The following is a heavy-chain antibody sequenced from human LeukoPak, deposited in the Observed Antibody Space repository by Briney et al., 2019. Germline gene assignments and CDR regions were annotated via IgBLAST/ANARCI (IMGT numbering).Heavy chain of an antibody. CDR1: GYSLTSYR. Sequence: GESLQISSPGSGYSLTSYRTGGVGQMPGKGLEWMGIIYPGDSDTRYSPSFQGQVTISADKSISTAYLQWSSLKASDTAMCYCAKRACGSLRGVDVWGQGTTVTVSS. V-gene: IGHV5-51*01. CDR3: AKRACGSLRGVDV. CDR2: IYPGDSDT. J-gene: IGHJ6*02.